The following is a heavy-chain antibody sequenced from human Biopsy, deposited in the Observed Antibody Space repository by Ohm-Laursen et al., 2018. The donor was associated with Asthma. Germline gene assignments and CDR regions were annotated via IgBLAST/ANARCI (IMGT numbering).Heavy chain of an antibody. CDR1: GFSFSNFA. D-gene: IGHD1-1*01. J-gene: IGHJ3*02. Sequence: SLRLSCAASGFSFSNFAMHWVRQAPGKGLEWVGVISKDARTQDYADSVKGRFTMARDNSKNTLDLQMNSLREEDTAVYYCVRDGTDDAFDIWGQGTVVSVSS. CDR2: ISKDARTQ. CDR3: VRDGTDDAFDI. V-gene: IGHV3-30*01.